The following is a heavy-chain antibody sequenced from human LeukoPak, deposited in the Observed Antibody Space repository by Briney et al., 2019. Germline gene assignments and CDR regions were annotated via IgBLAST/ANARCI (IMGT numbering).Heavy chain of an antibody. D-gene: IGHD2-15*01. CDR1: GASISSSN. CDR3: AKQLGYCSDGSCYFPY. J-gene: IGHJ4*02. Sequence: ASETLSLTCAVSGASISSSNWWSWVRQAPGKGLEWVSAISNNGGYTYYADSVQGRFTISRDNSKSTLCLQMNSLRAEDTAVYYCAKQLGYCSDGSCYFPYWGQGTLVTVSS. CDR2: ISNNGGYT. V-gene: IGHV3-23*01.